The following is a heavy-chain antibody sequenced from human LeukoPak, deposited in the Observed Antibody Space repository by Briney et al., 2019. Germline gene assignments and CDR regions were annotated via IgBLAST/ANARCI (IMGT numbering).Heavy chain of an antibody. J-gene: IGHJ5*02. D-gene: IGHD1-1*01. CDR1: GYSISSGYY. Sequence: SETLSLTCTVSGYSISSGYYWGWIRQPPGKGLEWIGSIYHSGSTYYNPSLKSRVTISVDTSKNQFSLKLSSVTAADTAVYYCARDGAGTMYNWFDPWGQGTLVTVSS. CDR2: IYHSGST. CDR3: ARDGAGTMYNWFDP. V-gene: IGHV4-38-2*02.